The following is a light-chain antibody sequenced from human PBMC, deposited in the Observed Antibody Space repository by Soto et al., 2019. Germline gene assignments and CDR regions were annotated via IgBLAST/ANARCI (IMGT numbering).Light chain of an antibody. J-gene: IGLJ1*01. CDR3: SSYTSSSTPGV. CDR2: AVS. V-gene: IGLV2-14*01. Sequence: QSVLTQPASVSGSPGQSITISCTGTSSDIGGYNYVSWYQQHPGKAPKLMIYAVSNRPSGVSNRFSGSKSGNTASLTISGLQAEDEADYYCSSYTSSSTPGVFGTGTKLTVL. CDR1: SSDIGGYNY.